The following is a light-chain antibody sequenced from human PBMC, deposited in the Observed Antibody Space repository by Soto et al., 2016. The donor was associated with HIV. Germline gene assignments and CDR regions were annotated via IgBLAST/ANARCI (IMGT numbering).Light chain of an antibody. CDR1: SLRRDF. Sequence: SSELTQDPAVSVALGQTVKITCQGDSLRRDFAAWYQQKPGQAPMLVIFGKNNRPSGIPDRFSGSSSGSASSLTITGAQAEDEADYYCFYXRDASGHHVVLGGGTRLTVL. J-gene: IGLJ2*01. V-gene: IGLV3-19*01. CDR3: YXRDASGHHVV. CDR2: GKN.